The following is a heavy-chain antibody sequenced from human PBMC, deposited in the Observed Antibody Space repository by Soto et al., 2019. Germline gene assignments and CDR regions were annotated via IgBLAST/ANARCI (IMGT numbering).Heavy chain of an antibody. V-gene: IGHV3-30*03. CDR3: ARGGYSGPISDRGSFDY. Sequence: GGSLRLSCAASGFTFSSYGMHWVRQAPGKGLEWVAVISYDGSNKYYADSVKGRFTISRDNSKNTLYLQMSSLRAEDTAVYYCARGGYSGPISDRGSFDYWGQGTLVTVSS. CDR2: ISYDGSNK. D-gene: IGHD2-15*01. J-gene: IGHJ4*02. CDR1: GFTFSSYG.